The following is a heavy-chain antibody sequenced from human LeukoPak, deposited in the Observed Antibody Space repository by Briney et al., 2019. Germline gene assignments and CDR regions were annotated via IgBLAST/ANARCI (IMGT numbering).Heavy chain of an antibody. Sequence: ASVKVSCKTSGYKFKNYGISWVRQAPGQGLEWMGWDRADNGKTDYTQKFQDRVTMTADTSTNTAYMELRSLRSDDTAVYYCARDRSNSDFWGQGTLVTVS. D-gene: IGHD4-11*01. J-gene: IGHJ4*02. CDR2: DRADNGKT. CDR1: GYKFKNYG. V-gene: IGHV1-18*01. CDR3: ARDRSNSDF.